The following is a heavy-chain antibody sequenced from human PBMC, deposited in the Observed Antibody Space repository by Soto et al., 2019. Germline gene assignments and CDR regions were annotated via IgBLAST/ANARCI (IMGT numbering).Heavy chain of an antibody. D-gene: IGHD2-15*01. CDR1: GFTFSSYA. V-gene: IGHV3-30-3*01. CDR2: ISYDGSNK. CDR3: ARVDCSGGSCTGNYFDY. Sequence: PGGSLRLSCAASGFTFSSYAMHWVRQAPGKGLEWVAVISYDGSNKYYADSVKGRFTISRDNSKNTLYLQMNSLRAEDTAVYYCARVDCSGGSCTGNYFDYWGQGTLVTVSS. J-gene: IGHJ4*02.